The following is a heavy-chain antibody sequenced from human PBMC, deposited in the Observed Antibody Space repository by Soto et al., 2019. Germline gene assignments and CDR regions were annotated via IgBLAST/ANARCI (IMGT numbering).Heavy chain of an antibody. CDR1: GFTFSNAW. Sequence: EVQLVESGGGLVKPGGSLRLSCAASGFTFSNAWMSWVRQAPGKGLEWVGRIKSKTDGGTTDYAAPVKGRFTISRDDSKNTLYLQMNSLKTDDTAVYYCTTAGLRFLEWLLYWGQGTLVTVSS. J-gene: IGHJ4*02. CDR3: TTAGLRFLEWLLY. CDR2: IKSKTDGGTT. D-gene: IGHD3-3*01. V-gene: IGHV3-15*01.